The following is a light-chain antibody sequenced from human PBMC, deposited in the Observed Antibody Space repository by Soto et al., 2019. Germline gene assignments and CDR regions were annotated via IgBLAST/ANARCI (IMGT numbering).Light chain of an antibody. CDR2: GAS. Sequence: DIVLTQSPATLSLSPGEKATLSCRASQSISTYLAWYQQKPGQAPRLLIYGASTRASGIPARFSGSGSGTDFTLTISSLEPEDFAVYHCQQRGTWPSCGGGTKVEI. J-gene: IGKJ4*02. CDR3: QQRGTWPS. CDR1: QSISTY. V-gene: IGKV3-11*01.